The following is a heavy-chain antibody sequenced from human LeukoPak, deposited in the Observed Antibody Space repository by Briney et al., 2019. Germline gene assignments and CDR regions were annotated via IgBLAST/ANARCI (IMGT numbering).Heavy chain of an antibody. CDR3: ACRVGATHYWYFDL. D-gene: IGHD1-26*01. CDR2: IKQDGSEK. Sequence: GGSLRPSCAASGFTFSSYWMSWVRQAPGKGLEWVANIKQDGSEKYYVDSVKGRFTISRDNAKNSLYLQMNSLRAEDTAVYYCACRVGATHYWYFDLWGRGTLVTVSS. V-gene: IGHV3-7*01. J-gene: IGHJ2*01. CDR1: GFTFSSYW.